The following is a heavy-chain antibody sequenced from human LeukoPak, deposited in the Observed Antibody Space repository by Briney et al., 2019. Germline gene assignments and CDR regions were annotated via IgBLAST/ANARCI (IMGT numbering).Heavy chain of an antibody. Sequence: GGSLRLSCAASGFTFSNAWMSWVRQAPGQGLEWVGRIKSKTDGGTTDYAAPVKGRFTISRDDSKNTLYLQMNSLKTEDTDVYYCTALPNSIVVVPAAILGGFEDYWGQGTLVTVSS. CDR2: IKSKTDGGTT. J-gene: IGHJ4*02. V-gene: IGHV3-15*01. D-gene: IGHD2-2*01. CDR1: GFTFSNAW. CDR3: TALPNSIVVVPAAILGGFEDY.